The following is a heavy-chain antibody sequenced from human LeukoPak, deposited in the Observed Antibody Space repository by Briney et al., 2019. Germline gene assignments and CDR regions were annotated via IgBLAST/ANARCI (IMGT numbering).Heavy chain of an antibody. CDR1: GFRFDGYA. Sequence: GGSLRLSCAASGFRFDGYAMHWVRQAPRKGLEWVSGVSWNSGTIAYADSVKGRFTISRDDAKNSLYLQMNSLRAEDTALYYCAKDIAPAVFYYMDVWGKGTTVIVSS. J-gene: IGHJ6*03. V-gene: IGHV3-9*01. CDR2: VSWNSGTI. CDR3: AKDIAPAVFYYMDV.